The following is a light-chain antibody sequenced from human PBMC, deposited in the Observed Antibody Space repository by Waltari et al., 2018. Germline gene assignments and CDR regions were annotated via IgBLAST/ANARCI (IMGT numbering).Light chain of an antibody. V-gene: IGLV2-23*02. Sequence: QSALTQPASVSGSPGQSITISCTGTSSDVGGYNYVSWYQQHPGKAPTLMIYYVSKRPSGVSSRFSGSKSGNTASLTISGLQAEDEADYYCCSYAGSSIPVVFGGGTKLTVL. CDR2: YVS. CDR3: CSYAGSSIPVV. CDR1: SSDVGGYNY. J-gene: IGLJ2*01.